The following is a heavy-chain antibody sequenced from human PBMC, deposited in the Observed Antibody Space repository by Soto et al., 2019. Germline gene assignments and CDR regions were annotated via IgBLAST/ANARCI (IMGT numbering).Heavy chain of an antibody. CDR2: ISSSSSYI. J-gene: IGHJ4*02. Sequence: GGSLRLSCAASGFTFSSYSMNWVRQAPGKGLEWVSSISSSSSYIYYADSVKGRFTISRDNAKNSLYLQMNSLRAEDTAVYYCARVPNSSGFYDYWGLGTLVTISS. CDR1: GFTFSSYS. CDR3: ARVPNSSGFYDY. V-gene: IGHV3-21*01. D-gene: IGHD3-22*01.